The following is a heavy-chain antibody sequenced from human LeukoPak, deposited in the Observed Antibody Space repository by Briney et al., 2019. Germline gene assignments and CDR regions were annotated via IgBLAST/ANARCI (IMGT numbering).Heavy chain of an antibody. J-gene: IGHJ5*02. D-gene: IGHD2-21*01. CDR3: ATTGLLGDIP. V-gene: IGHV3-48*04. Sequence: GGSLRLSCAASGFTFSSYSMNWVRQAPGKGLEWVSYISSSGNTIYYADSVKGRFTISRDNAKKSVYLQMNSLRAEDTAVYYCATTGLLGDIPWGQGTLVTVSS. CDR2: ISSSGNTI. CDR1: GFTFSSYS.